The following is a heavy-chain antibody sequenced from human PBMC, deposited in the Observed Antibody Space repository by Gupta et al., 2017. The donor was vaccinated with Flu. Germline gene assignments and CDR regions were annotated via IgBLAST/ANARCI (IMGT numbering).Heavy chain of an antibody. J-gene: IGHJ1*01. CDR3: ARPHRTTVTMSYFQH. V-gene: IGHV1-2*02. D-gene: IGHD4-17*01. CDR2: SNPHSGGT. Sequence: QVQLVQSGAEIRKPGASVKVSCKASGYTFNGYYIHWVRQAPGQGLEWMGWSNPHSGGTNYPQKFQGRVTMTRDTSNTTIYMELSRLGSDDTAVYYCARPHRTTVTMSYFQHWGQGTLVSVSS. CDR1: GYTFNGYY.